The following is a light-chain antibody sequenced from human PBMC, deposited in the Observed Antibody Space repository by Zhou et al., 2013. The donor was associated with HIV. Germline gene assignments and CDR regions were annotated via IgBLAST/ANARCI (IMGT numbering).Light chain of an antibody. V-gene: IGKV1-5*03. CDR3: QQFNSYLPLT. CDR2: MSS. Sequence: DIQMTQSPSTLSASVGDRVTITCRASQTISSWLAWYQQKPGKAPKLLIYMSSSLESGVPSRFSGSGSGTDFTLTISSLQPEDFATYYCQQFNSYLPLTFGGGTKVEIK. CDR1: QTISSW. J-gene: IGKJ4*01.